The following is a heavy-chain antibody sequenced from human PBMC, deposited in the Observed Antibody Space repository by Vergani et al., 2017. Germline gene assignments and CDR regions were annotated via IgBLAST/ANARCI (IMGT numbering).Heavy chain of an antibody. J-gene: IGHJ6*03. D-gene: IGHD1-26*01. CDR3: AGIGGATRNYYYYMDV. CDR2: INHSGST. V-gene: IGHV4-34*01. CDR1: GGSFSGYY. Sequence: QVQLQQWGAGLLKPSETLSLTCAVYGGSFSGYYWSWIRQPPGKGLEWIGEINHSGSTNYNPSLKSRVTISVDTSKNQFSLELSSVTAADTAVYYCAGIGGATRNYYYYMDVWGKGTTVTVSS.